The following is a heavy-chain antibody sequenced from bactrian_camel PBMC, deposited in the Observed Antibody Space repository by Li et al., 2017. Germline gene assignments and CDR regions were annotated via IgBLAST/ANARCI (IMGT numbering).Heavy chain of an antibody. CDR1: GFTVNTYC. J-gene: IGHJ4*01. D-gene: IGHD2*01. CDR3: AVGRRQVVAGTGTAYCSRKDYDFNY. V-gene: IGHV3S9*01. CDR2: VDNDGIT. Sequence: HVQLVESGGGSVQAGGSLRLPCAVSGFTVNTYCMGWFRGSEREGVAAVDNDGITSCADSVKGRFTVSKDNAKTTLYLEMNSLTPEDTAMYYCAVGRRQVVAGTGTAYCSRKDYDFNYWGQGTQVTVS.